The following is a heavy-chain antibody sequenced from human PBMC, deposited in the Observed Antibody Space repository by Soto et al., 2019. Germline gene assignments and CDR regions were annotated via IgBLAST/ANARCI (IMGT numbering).Heavy chain of an antibody. CDR2: IFYSVST. CDR1: GCSISGHY. V-gene: IGHV4-59*11. CDR3: ARVGSSGWSPDY. J-gene: IGHJ1*01. Sequence: QVQLQESGPGLVKPSDTLSLTCTVSGCSISGHYWIWIRQPPGEGMEWIGYIFYSVSTTYNNSPSLKRRVPISVDTSKNQCSLRLSSVSAADTAVYYCARVGSSGWSPDYWGQGTLCTVSS. D-gene: IGHD6-19*01.